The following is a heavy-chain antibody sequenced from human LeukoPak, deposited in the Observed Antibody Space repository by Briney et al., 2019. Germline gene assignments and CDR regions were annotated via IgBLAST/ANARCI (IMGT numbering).Heavy chain of an antibody. CDR2: ISAYNGNT. CDR3: ARAEYCSGGSCLSH. Sequence: ASVKVSCKASGYTFTSYGISWVRQAPGQGLEWMGWISAYNGNTNYAQKLQGRVTMTRNTSISTAYMELSSLRSEDTAVYYCARAEYCSGGSCLSHWGQGTLVTVSS. V-gene: IGHV1-18*01. D-gene: IGHD2-15*01. J-gene: IGHJ4*02. CDR1: GYTFTSYG.